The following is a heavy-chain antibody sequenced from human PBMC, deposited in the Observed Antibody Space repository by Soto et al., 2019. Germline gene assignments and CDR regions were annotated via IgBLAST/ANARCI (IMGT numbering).Heavy chain of an antibody. D-gene: IGHD2-2*01. Sequence: HPGGSLRLSCAASGFTFSNYGVHWVRQAPGKGLEWVAVISYDGGEKYYADSVKGRFTISRDNSKNTLYLQMNSLRAEDTAVYYCAKVTGYCSSSSCRRDYYYYYGMDVWGQGTPVTVSS. V-gene: IGHV3-30*18. CDR3: AKVTGYCSSSSCRRDYYYYYGMDV. CDR1: GFTFSNYG. CDR2: ISYDGGEK. J-gene: IGHJ6*02.